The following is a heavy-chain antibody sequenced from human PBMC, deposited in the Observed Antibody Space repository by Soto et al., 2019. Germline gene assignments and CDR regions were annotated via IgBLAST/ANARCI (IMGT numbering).Heavy chain of an antibody. V-gene: IGHV1-18*01. CDR3: AREAGYSGSPGAFDI. J-gene: IGHJ3*02. Sequence: ASVKVSCKASGYTFTNYGISWVRQAPGQGLEWMGWISAYNGNTKYAQKLQGRVTMTTDTSTSTAYMELRSLRSDDTAVYYCAREAGYSGSPGAFDIWGQGTMVTVSS. D-gene: IGHD1-26*01. CDR1: GYTFTNYG. CDR2: ISAYNGNT.